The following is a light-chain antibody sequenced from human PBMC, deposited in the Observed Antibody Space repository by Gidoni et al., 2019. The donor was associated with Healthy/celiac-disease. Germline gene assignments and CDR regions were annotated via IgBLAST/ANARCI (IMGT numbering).Light chain of an antibody. CDR2: DVS. J-gene: IGLJ3*02. V-gene: IGLV2-14*03. CDR3: SSYTSSSTLV. CDR1: SSDVGGYNY. Sequence: QSALTQPASVCGSPGQSTTISCTGTSSDVGGYNYVSWYQQHPGKAPKLMIYDVSNRPSGGSNRVSGYKSGNTASLTISGLQAEDEADYYCSSYTSSSTLVFGGGTKLTVL.